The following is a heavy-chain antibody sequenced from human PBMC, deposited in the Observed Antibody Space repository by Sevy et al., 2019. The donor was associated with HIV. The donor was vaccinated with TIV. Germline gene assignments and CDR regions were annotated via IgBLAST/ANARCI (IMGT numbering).Heavy chain of an antibody. Sequence: GGSLRLSCAASGFTFSSYAMSWVRQAPGKGLEWVSAISGSGGSTYYADSVKGRFTISRDNSKNTLYLQMNSLRAEDTAVYYCAKDGGGIVVVPAAREGYFDYWGQGTLVTVSS. J-gene: IGHJ4*02. V-gene: IGHV3-23*01. CDR2: ISGSGGST. CDR3: AKDGGGIVVVPAAREGYFDY. CDR1: GFTFSSYA. D-gene: IGHD2-2*01.